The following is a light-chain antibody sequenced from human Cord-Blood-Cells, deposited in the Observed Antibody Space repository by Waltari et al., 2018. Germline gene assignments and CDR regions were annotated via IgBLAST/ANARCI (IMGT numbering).Light chain of an antibody. CDR1: SSAGGGYNY. CDR2: EVS. Sequence: QSALTQPPSAPGSPGQSVTISCPGTSSAGGGYNYVSWYQQHPGKAPKRMIYEVSKRPSGVPDRCSGSKAGNTASLTVSGLQAEDEADYYCSSYAGSNRVFGGGTKLTVL. CDR3: SSYAGSNRV. J-gene: IGLJ2*01. V-gene: IGLV2-8*01.